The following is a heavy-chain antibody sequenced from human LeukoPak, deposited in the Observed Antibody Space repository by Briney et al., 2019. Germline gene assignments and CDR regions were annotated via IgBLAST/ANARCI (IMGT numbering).Heavy chain of an antibody. J-gene: IGHJ4*02. Sequence: ASVKVSCKVSGYTLTELSMHWVRQAPGKGLEWMGGFDPEDGETIYAQKFQGRVTMTEDTSTDTAYMELSSLRSEDTAVYYCATAAAITMVRGAPRPSTRYYFDYWGQGTLVTVSS. D-gene: IGHD3-10*01. CDR3: ATAAAITMVRGAPRPSTRYYFDY. CDR1: GYTLTELS. CDR2: FDPEDGET. V-gene: IGHV1-24*01.